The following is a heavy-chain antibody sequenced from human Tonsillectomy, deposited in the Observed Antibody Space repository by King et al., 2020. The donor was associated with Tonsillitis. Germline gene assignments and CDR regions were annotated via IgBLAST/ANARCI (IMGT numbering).Heavy chain of an antibody. V-gene: IGHV3-23*03. J-gene: IGHJ1*01. Sequence: VQLVESGGGLVQPGGSLRLSCAASKYTFSYYAMSWVRQAPGKGLEWGSVIYGGGFNTYYADSVKGRFTISRDNSKNTLYQEMNSLRAEDTAVYYCAKDVPYTVAAAAFQHWGQGTLVTVSS. CDR3: AKDVPYTVAAAAFQH. CDR1: KYTFSYYA. CDR2: IYGGGFNT. D-gene: IGHD6-13*01.